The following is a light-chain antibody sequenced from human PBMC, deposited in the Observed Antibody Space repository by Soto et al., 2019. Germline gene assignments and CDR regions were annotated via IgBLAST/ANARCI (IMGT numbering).Light chain of an antibody. CDR2: LGS. CDR3: MQSLQTPR. V-gene: IGKV2-28*01. J-gene: IGKJ3*01. Sequence: EIVLTQSPLSLPVTPGEPASISCRSSQSLLHTNGHDYLDWYLQKPGQSPQLLISLGSIRASGVPDRFSGSGSGTDFTLRSSRVEADDVGIYYCMQSLQTPRFGPGTKVEI. CDR1: QSLLHTNGHDY.